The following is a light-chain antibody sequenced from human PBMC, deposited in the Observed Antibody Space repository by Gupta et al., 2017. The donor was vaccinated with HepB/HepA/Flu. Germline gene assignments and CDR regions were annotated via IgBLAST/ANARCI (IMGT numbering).Light chain of an antibody. V-gene: IGKV2-28*01. CDR1: QSLLHSNGYNY. J-gene: IGKJ3*01. Sequence: EIVMTQSPLSLPVTPGEPASISCRSSQSLLHSNGYNYLDWYLQKPGQSPQLLIYSGSNRASGVPDRFSGSGSGTDFTLKISRVEAEDVGVYYCLQALQGPFTFGPGTKVEIK. CDR2: SGS. CDR3: LQALQGPFT.